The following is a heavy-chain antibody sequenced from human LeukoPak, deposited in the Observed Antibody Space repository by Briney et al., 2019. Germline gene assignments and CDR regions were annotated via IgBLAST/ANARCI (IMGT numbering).Heavy chain of an antibody. CDR1: GYTFTSYG. CDR2: ISAYNGNT. D-gene: IGHD3-9*01. Sequence: ASVTVSCKASGYTFTSYGMSWVRQAPGQGLEWMGWISAYNGNTNYAQKLQGRVTMTTDTSTSTAYMELRRLRSDDTAVYYCARDSIAYYDILTGYSSGAFDIWGQGTMVTVSS. V-gene: IGHV1-18*01. J-gene: IGHJ3*02. CDR3: ARDSIAYYDILTGYSSGAFDI.